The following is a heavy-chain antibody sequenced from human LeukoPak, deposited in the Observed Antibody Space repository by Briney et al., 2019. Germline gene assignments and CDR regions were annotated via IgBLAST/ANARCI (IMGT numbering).Heavy chain of an antibody. D-gene: IGHD6-19*01. J-gene: IGHJ4*02. V-gene: IGHV3-23*01. CDR3: AKEGIAVASFDY. CDR2: ISGSISGSGGST. Sequence: GGSLRLSCAASGFAFSAYAMSWVRQAPGKGLEWVSAISGSISGSGGSTYYADSVKGRSTISRDNSKNTLFLQLNSLRAEDTAVYYCAKEGIAVASFDYWGQGTLVTVSS. CDR1: GFAFSAYA.